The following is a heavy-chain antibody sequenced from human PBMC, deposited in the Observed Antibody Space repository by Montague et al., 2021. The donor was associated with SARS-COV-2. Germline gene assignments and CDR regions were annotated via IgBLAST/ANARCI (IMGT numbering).Heavy chain of an antibody. CDR1: GVSVTDYY. CDR2: VLYNKGT. D-gene: IGHD2-2*01. J-gene: IGHJ6*02. Sequence: SETLSLTCTVSGVSVTDYYWSWIRQPPGKGLEWVGDVLYNKGTNFNPPLKSRVAISVDTSKNQFSLRLTSVTAADTAVYYCANFRRTQLLFGTLYYGMDVWGQGTTVTVSS. V-gene: IGHV4-59*02. CDR3: ANFRRTQLLFGTLYYGMDV.